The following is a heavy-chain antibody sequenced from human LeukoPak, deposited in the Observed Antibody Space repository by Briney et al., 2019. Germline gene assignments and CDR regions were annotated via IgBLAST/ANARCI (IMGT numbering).Heavy chain of an antibody. V-gene: IGHV1-69*04. CDR1: GGTFSSYA. CDR3: ARGYMVRGCFEY. D-gene: IGHD3-10*01. Sequence: EASVKVSCKASGGTFSSYAISWVRQAPGQGLEWMGRIIPILGIANYAQKFQGRVTITADKSTSTAYMELSSLRSEDTAVYYCARGYMVRGCFEYWGQGTLVTVSS. J-gene: IGHJ4*02. CDR2: IIPILGIA.